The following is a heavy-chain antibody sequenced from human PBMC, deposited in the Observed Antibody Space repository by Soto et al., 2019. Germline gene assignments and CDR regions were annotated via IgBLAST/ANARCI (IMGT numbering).Heavy chain of an antibody. CDR1: GGSFSSGGYY. D-gene: IGHD2-8*02. J-gene: IGHJ4*02. V-gene: IGHV4-31*03. Sequence: SETLSLTCTVSGGSFSSGGYYWSWIRQLPGKGLEWVGYIYYSGSTYYNPSLKSRFTISLDTSKNQFSLKLSSVTAADTAVYYCARATSFSGHHGYWGQGTLVTVSS. CDR3: ARATSFSGHHGY. CDR2: IYYSGST.